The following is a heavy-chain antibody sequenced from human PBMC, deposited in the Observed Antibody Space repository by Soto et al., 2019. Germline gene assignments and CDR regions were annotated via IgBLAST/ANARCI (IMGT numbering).Heavy chain of an antibody. D-gene: IGHD2-21*02. J-gene: IGHJ4*02. CDR3: ARSIVVVTALDY. V-gene: IGHV1-3*05. CDR2: INAGNGNT. Sequence: QVQLVQSGAEEKKPGASVKVSCKASGYTFTSYAMHWVRQAPGQRLEWMGWINAGNGNTKYSEKFQGTVTIPKDTSASTAYMELISLRSEDTAVYYCARSIVVVTALDYWGQGTLVTVSS. CDR1: GYTFTSYA.